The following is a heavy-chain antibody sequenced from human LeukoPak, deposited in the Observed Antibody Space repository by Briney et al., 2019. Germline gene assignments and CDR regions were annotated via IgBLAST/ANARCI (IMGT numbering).Heavy chain of an antibody. Sequence: PGGSLRLSCAASGFTVSSNYMSWVRQAPGKGLEWVSVIYSGGSTYYADSVKGRFTISRDNSKNTLYLQMNSLRAEDTAVYYCAREGYCSSTSCYTQGDAFDIWGQGTMVTVSS. CDR3: AREGYCSSTSCYTQGDAFDI. D-gene: IGHD2-2*02. CDR2: IYSGGST. CDR1: GFTVSSNY. J-gene: IGHJ3*02. V-gene: IGHV3-53*01.